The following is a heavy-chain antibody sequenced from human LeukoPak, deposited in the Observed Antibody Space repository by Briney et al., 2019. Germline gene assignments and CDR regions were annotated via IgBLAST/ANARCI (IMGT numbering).Heavy chain of an antibody. Sequence: GASVKVSCKASGYTFTGYYMHWVRQAPGQGLEWMGWINPNSGGTNYAQKFQGRVTMTRDTSISTAYMELSRLRSDDTAVYYCARKEGMVRGVIAYNWFDPWGQGTLVTVSS. CDR3: ARKEGMVRGVIAYNWFDP. CDR1: GYTFTGYY. D-gene: IGHD3-10*01. V-gene: IGHV1-2*02. J-gene: IGHJ5*02. CDR2: INPNSGGT.